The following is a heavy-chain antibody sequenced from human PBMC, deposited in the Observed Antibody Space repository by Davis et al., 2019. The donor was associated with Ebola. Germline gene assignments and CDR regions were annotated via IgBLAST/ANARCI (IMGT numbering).Heavy chain of an antibody. D-gene: IGHD6-19*01. V-gene: IGHV3-48*02. Sequence: GESLKISCAASGFTFSSYSMNWVRQAPGKGLEWVSYISSSCSTIYYADSVKGRFTISRDNAKNSLYLQMNSLRDEDTAVYYCARSPRAGYSSGWNDYWGQGTLVTVSS. CDR2: ISSSCSTI. J-gene: IGHJ4*02. CDR1: GFTFSSYS. CDR3: ARSPRAGYSSGWNDY.